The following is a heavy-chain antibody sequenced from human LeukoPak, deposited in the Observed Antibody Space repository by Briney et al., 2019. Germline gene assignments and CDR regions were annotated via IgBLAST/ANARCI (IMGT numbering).Heavy chain of an antibody. V-gene: IGHV3-23*01. J-gene: IGHJ4*02. CDR3: AKMLVVVVAAITSFDY. CDR1: GFTFSSYA. Sequence: GGSLRLSCAASGFTFSSYAMSWVRQAPGKGLEWVSAISGSGGSTYYADSVKGRFTISRDNSKNTLYLQMNSLRAEDTAVYCCAKMLVVVVAAITSFDYWGQGTLVTVSS. D-gene: IGHD2-15*01. CDR2: ISGSGGST.